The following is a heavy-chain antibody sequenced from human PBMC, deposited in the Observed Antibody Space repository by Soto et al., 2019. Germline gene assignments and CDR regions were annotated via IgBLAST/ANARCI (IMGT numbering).Heavy chain of an antibody. CDR3: ARDSYAGSSWYPRYYGMDV. Sequence: GGSLRLSCAASGFTFSSYWMSWVRQAPGKGLEWVANIKQDGSEKYYVDSVKGRFTISRDNAKNSLYLQMNSLRAEDTAVYYCARDSYAGSSWYPRYYGMDVWGQGTTVTVSS. V-gene: IGHV3-7*03. CDR2: IKQDGSEK. D-gene: IGHD6-13*01. J-gene: IGHJ6*02. CDR1: GFTFSSYW.